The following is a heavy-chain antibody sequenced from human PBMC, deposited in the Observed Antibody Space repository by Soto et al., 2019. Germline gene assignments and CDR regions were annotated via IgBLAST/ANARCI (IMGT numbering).Heavy chain of an antibody. J-gene: IGHJ4*02. CDR2: ISSSSSTI. V-gene: IGHV3-48*02. Sequence: LRLSCAASGFTFSSYSMFWVRQAPGKGLEWVSYISSSSSTIYYADSVRGRFTISRDNAKSSLYLQMNSLRDEDTAGYYCARGSSGWYGGFDYWGQGTLVTVSS. CDR1: GFTFSSYS. D-gene: IGHD6-19*01. CDR3: ARGSSGWYGGFDY.